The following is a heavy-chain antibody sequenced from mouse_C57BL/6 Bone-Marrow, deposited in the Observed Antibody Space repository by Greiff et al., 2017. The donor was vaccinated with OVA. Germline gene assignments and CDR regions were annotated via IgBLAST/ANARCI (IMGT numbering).Heavy chain of an antibody. V-gene: IGHV1-69*01. CDR1: GYTFTSYW. D-gene: IGHD2-4*01. J-gene: IGHJ2*01. Sequence: QVQLQQPGAELVMPGASVKLSCKASGYTFTSYWMHWVKQRPGQGLEWIGEIDPSDSYTNYNQKFKGKSTLTVDKSSSTAYMQLSSLTSEDSAVYYCARSGDYVDYWGQGTTRTVSS. CDR2: IDPSDSYT. CDR3: ARSGDYVDY.